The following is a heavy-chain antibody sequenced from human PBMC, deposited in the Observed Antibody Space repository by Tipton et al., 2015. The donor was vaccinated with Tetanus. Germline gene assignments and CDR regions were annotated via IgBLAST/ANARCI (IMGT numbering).Heavy chain of an antibody. J-gene: IGHJ4*02. V-gene: IGHV4-61*01. Sequence: TLSLTCTVSGGSVSSGSYFWSWIRQPPGKGLQWIGYIYYSGTTNYNPSLKSRVTISVDTSKNKFSLNLTSVTAADTAVYYCARGARGYTYGWGQGTLVTVSS. D-gene: IGHD5-18*01. CDR1: GGSVSSGSYF. CDR3: ARGARGYTYG. CDR2: IYYSGTT.